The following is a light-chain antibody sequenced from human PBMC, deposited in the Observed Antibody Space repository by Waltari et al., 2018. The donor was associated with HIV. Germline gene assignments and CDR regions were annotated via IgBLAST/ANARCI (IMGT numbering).Light chain of an antibody. Sequence: DIRLTQSPSFLSASIGDRVTITCRASQDISTYLAWYQQKPGRAPHLLIYAASTLQSGVPSRFSGSGSGTQFTLTISSLQPEDFATYYCQQLNNYPITFGQGTRLEIK. J-gene: IGKJ5*01. CDR2: AAS. CDR3: QQLNNYPIT. V-gene: IGKV1-9*01. CDR1: QDISTY.